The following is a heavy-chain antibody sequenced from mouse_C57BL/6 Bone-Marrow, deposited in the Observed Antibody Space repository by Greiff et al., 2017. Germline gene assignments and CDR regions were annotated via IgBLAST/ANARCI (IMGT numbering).Heavy chain of an antibody. Sequence: EVKLVESGGGLVKPGGSLTLSCAASGFTFSDYGMHWVRQAPEKGLVWVAYISSGSSTIYYADTVKGRFTISRDNAKNTLFLQMTSLRSEDTAMYYCARYDWYYAMDYWGQGTSVTVSS. CDR2: ISSGSSTI. J-gene: IGHJ4*01. CDR3: ARYDWYYAMDY. V-gene: IGHV5-17*01. CDR1: GFTFSDYG. D-gene: IGHD2-12*01.